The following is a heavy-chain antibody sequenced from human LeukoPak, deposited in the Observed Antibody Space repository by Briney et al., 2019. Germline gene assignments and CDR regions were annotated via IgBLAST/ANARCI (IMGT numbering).Heavy chain of an antibody. D-gene: IGHD3-10*01. CDR2: IGIGGHT. CDR1: GFTFSSYD. V-gene: IGHV3-13*04. CDR3: ARNYGSGSHYFYGIDV. Sequence: QPGGSLRLSCAASGFTFSSYDMHWVRQATGKGLEWVSGIGIGGHTYYLGSVKGRFTISREDAKNSLYLQMNSLRAGDTAVYYCARNYGSGSHYFYGIDVWGQGTTVTVSS. J-gene: IGHJ6*02.